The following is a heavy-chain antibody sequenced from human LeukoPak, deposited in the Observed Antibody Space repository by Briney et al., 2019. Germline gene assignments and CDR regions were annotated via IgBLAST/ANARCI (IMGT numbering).Heavy chain of an antibody. V-gene: IGHV3-21*01. Sequence: GGSLTLSCAASGFTLGDNYARCDSHAPEKGLEWVSSISSSSGYIYYAASVKGRFTISRDNAKNSLFLQMNSLRAEDTAVYYCATSPGLGYSSSLTGVDYWGQGTLVTVSS. CDR1: GFTLGDNY. CDR2: ISSSSGYI. D-gene: IGHD6-6*01. CDR3: ATSPGLGYSSSLTGVDY. J-gene: IGHJ4*02.